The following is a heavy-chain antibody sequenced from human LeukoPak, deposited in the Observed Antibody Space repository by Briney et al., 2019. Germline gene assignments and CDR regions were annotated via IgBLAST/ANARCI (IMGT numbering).Heavy chain of an antibody. CDR1: GFTSSSYE. Sequence: GGSLRLSCAASGFTSSSYEMNWVRQAPGKGLEWVSYISSSGSTIYYADSVKGRFTISRDNAKNSLYLQMNSLRAEDTAVYYCASGGSYYPCDYWGQGTLVTVSS. V-gene: IGHV3-48*03. J-gene: IGHJ4*02. D-gene: IGHD3-10*01. CDR2: ISSSGSTI. CDR3: ASGGSYYPCDY.